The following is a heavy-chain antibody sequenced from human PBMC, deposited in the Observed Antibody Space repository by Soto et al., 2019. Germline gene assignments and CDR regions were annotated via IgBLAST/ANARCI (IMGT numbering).Heavy chain of an antibody. Sequence: QVQLVQSGAEVKKRGSSVKVSCKASGGTFSSYAISWVRQAPGQGLEWMGGIIPIFGTTNYAQKFQGRVTITADESTSTAYMELSSLRSEDTAVYYCARVVTVVKSFHYWYFDVWGRGTLVTVSS. CDR2: IIPIFGTT. CDR3: ARVVTVVKSFHYWYFDV. J-gene: IGHJ2*01. CDR1: GGTFSSYA. D-gene: IGHD2-15*01. V-gene: IGHV1-69*12.